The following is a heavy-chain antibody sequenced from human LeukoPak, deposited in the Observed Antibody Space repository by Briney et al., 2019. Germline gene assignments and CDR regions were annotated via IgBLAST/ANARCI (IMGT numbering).Heavy chain of an antibody. CDR3: AKCRGVPAASGVDY. CDR1: GFTFSSYA. J-gene: IGHJ4*02. V-gene: IGHV3-23*01. D-gene: IGHD2-2*01. CDR2: ISGSGGST. Sequence: PGGSLRLSCAASGFTFSSYAMSWVRQTPGKGLEWVSAISGSGGSTYYADPVKGRFTISRDNSKNTLYLQMNSLRDEDTAVYYCAKCRGVPAASGVDYWGQGTLVTVSS.